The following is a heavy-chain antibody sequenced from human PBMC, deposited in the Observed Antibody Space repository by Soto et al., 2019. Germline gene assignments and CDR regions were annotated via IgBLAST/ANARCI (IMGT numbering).Heavy chain of an antibody. V-gene: IGHV4-59*01. Sequence: QVQLQESGPGLVKPSETLSLTCTVSGGSIISYYWSWIRQPPGKGLEWIGYIYYSGSTNYNPSLKSRVTISVDTSKNQFSLKLSSVTAADTSVYYCASGRGRYYYDSPWGQGTQVTVSS. CDR2: IYYSGST. CDR3: ASGRGRYYYDSP. CDR1: GGSIISYY. J-gene: IGHJ5*02. D-gene: IGHD3-22*01.